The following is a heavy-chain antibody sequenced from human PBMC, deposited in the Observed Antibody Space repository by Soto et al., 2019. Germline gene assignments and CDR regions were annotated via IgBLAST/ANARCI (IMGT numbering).Heavy chain of an antibody. J-gene: IGHJ4*02. CDR2: ISYDGSNK. CDR3: AKHAGVLLWFGDLKEYYFDY. V-gene: IGHV3-30*18. D-gene: IGHD3-10*01. Sequence: GGSLRLSCAASGFTFSSYGMHWVRQAPGKGLEWVAVISYDGSNKYYADSVKGRFTISRDNSKNTLYLQMNSLRAEDTAVYYCAKHAGVLLWFGDLKEYYFDYWGQGTLVTVSS. CDR1: GFTFSSYG.